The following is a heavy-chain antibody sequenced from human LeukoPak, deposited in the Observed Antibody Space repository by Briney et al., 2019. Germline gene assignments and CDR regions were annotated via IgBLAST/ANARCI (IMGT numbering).Heavy chain of an antibody. CDR3: TVRDEYCSGGSGYRDYYYYGMDV. V-gene: IGHV3-33*01. D-gene: IGHD2-15*01. CDR2: IWYDGSNK. J-gene: IGHJ6*04. CDR1: GFTFSSYG. Sequence: GGSLRLSCAASGFTFSSYGMHWVRQAPGKGLEWVAVIWYDGSNKYYADSVKGRFTISRDNSKNTLYLQMNSLRAEDTAVYYCTVRDEYCSGGSGYRDYYYYGMDVWGKGTTVTVSS.